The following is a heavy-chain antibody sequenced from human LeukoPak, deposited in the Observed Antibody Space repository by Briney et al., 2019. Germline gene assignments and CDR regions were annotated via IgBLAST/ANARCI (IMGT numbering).Heavy chain of an antibody. CDR1: GYSISSGYY. CDR2: IYHSGST. V-gene: IGHV4-38-2*02. J-gene: IGHJ4*02. Sequence: KPSETLSLTCTVSGYSISSGYYWGWIRQPPGKGLEWIGSIYHSGSTYYNPSLKSRVTISVDTSKNQFSLKLSSVTAADTAVYYCARDDDILTGYYDYWGQGTLVTVSS. CDR3: ARDDDILTGYYDY. D-gene: IGHD3-9*01.